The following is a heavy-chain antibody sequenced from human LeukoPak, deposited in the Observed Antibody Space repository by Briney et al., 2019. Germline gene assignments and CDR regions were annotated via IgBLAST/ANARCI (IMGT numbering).Heavy chain of an antibody. Sequence: MTSETLSLTCTVSGYSISSGYYWGWIRQPPGKGLEWIGSIYHSGSTYYNPSLKSRVTISVDTSKNQFSLKLSSVTATDTAVYYCARDNIWRELWRYYYYYMDVWGKGTTVTVSS. CDR1: GYSISSGYY. CDR2: IYHSGST. V-gene: IGHV4-38-2*02. D-gene: IGHD3-16*01. CDR3: ARDNIWRELWRYYYYYMDV. J-gene: IGHJ6*03.